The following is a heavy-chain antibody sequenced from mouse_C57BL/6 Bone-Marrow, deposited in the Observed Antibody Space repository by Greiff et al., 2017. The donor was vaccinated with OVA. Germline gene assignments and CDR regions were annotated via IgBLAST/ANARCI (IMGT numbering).Heavy chain of an antibody. CDR1: EYEFPSHD. Sequence: DVKLQESGGGLVQPGESLKLSCESNEYEFPSHDMSWVRKTPEKRLELVAAINSDGGSTYYPDTMERRFIISRDNTKKTLYLQMSSLRSEDTALYYCASTMVTTKGAWFAYWGQGTLVTVSA. D-gene: IGHD2-2*01. CDR2: INSDGGST. J-gene: IGHJ3*01. CDR3: ASTMVTTKGAWFAY. V-gene: IGHV5-2*01.